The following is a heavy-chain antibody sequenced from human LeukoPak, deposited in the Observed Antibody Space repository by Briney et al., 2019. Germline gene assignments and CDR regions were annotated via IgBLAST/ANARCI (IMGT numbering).Heavy chain of an antibody. J-gene: IGHJ4*02. CDR3: ARVGRYYYDSSGYYRLGFDY. Sequence: GGSLRLSCAASGFTFSSYWMSWVRQAPGKGLEWVANIKQDGSEKYYVDSVKGRFTISRDNAKNSLYLQMKSLRAEDTAVYYCARVGRYYYDSSGYYRLGFDYWGRGTLVTVSS. D-gene: IGHD3-22*01. CDR1: GFTFSSYW. V-gene: IGHV3-7*01. CDR2: IKQDGSEK.